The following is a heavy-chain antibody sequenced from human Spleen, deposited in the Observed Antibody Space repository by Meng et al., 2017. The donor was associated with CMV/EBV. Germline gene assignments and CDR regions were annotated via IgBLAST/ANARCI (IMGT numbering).Heavy chain of an antibody. J-gene: IGHJ6*02. V-gene: IGHV3-49*04. CDR3: THLWFGTYYYGMDV. Sequence: GESLKISCAASGFTFGDYAMSWVRQAPGEGLEWVGFIRSKAYGGTTEYAASVKGRFTISRDDSKSIAYLQMNSLKTEDTAVYYCTHLWFGTYYYGMDVWGQGTTVTVSS. CDR1: GFTFGDYA. D-gene: IGHD3-10*01. CDR2: IRSKAYGGTT.